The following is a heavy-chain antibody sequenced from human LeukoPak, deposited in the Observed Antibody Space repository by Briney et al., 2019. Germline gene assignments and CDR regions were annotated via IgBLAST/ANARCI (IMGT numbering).Heavy chain of an antibody. CDR1: GGSISSYY. D-gene: IGHD2-2*01. CDR2: IYYSGST. CDR3: ARHGRVVPAANHYYYHGMDV. Sequence: SETLSLTCTVSGGSISSYYWSWIRQTPGKGLEWIGYIYYSGSTNYNPSLKSRVTISVDTSKNQFSLKLSSVTAADTAVYYCARHGRVVPAANHYYYHGMDVWGQGTTVTVSS. V-gene: IGHV4-59*08. J-gene: IGHJ6*02.